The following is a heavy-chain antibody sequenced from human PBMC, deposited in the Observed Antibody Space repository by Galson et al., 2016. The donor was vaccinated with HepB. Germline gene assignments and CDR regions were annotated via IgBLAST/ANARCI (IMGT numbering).Heavy chain of an antibody. V-gene: IGHV3-21*01. CDR3: VRELGYRSGWFDY. CDR2: ISSSGNDI. J-gene: IGHJ4*02. D-gene: IGHD6-19*01. CDR1: GFTFNSYT. Sequence: SLRLSCAASGFTFNSYTMNWVRQAPGKGLQWVSSISSSGNDIYYADSVKGRLTISRDNAKTSLYLQMNSLRAGDTAVYYCVRELGYRSGWFDYWGQGTLVTVSS.